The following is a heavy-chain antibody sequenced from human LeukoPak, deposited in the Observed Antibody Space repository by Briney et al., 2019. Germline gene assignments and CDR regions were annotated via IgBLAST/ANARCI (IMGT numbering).Heavy chain of an antibody. CDR3: AKDYYDSSGYTWPGDY. CDR1: GFTFSSYW. D-gene: IGHD3-22*01. CDR2: ISSDGSST. Sequence: GGSLRLSCAASGFTFSSYWMHWVRQAPGKRLVWVSRISSDGSSTSYADSVKGRFTISRDNAKNTLYLQLNSLRAEDTAVYYCAKDYYDSSGYTWPGDYWGQGTLVTVS. V-gene: IGHV3-74*01. J-gene: IGHJ4*02.